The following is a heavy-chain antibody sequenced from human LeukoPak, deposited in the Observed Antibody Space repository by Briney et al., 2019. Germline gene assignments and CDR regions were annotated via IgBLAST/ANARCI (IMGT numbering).Heavy chain of an antibody. Sequence: GGSLRLSCAASGFTFSDSAMHWVRQASGKGLEWVGRIRSKANCYATAYAASVEGRFTISRDDSKNTAYLQMNSLKTEDTAVYYCTRQTFYSGNDWNLDYWGQGTLVTVSS. CDR2: IRSKANCYAT. D-gene: IGHD5-12*01. V-gene: IGHV3-73*01. J-gene: IGHJ4*02. CDR3: TRQTFYSGNDWNLDY. CDR1: GFTFSDSA.